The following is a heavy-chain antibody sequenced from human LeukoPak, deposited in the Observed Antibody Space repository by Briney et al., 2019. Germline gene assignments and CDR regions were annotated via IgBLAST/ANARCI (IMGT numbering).Heavy chain of an antibody. CDR2: ISWDGGST. V-gene: IGHV3-43*01. D-gene: IGHD3-3*01. CDR3: ARDSVKNYFWSGYGMDV. CDR1: GFTFDDYT. Sequence: GGSLRLSCAASGFTFDDYTMHWVRQAPGKGLEWVSLISWDGGSTYYADSVKGRFTISRDNSKNSLYLQMNSLRTEDTALYYCARDSVKNYFWSGYGMDVWGQGTMVTVSS. J-gene: IGHJ6*02.